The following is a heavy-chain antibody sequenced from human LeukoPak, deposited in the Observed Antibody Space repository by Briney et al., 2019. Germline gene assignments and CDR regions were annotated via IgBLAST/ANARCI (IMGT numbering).Heavy chain of an antibody. CDR3: ARGPIFGP. D-gene: IGHD3-9*01. CDR2: IYYSGST. Sequence: SETLSLTCTVSGVSVSSGSYYWSWIRQPPGKGLEWIGYIYYSGSTNYNPSLKSRVTISVDTSKNQLSLKLSSVTAADTAVYYCARGPIFGPWGQGTLVTVSS. J-gene: IGHJ5*02. CDR1: GVSVSSGSYY. V-gene: IGHV4-61*01.